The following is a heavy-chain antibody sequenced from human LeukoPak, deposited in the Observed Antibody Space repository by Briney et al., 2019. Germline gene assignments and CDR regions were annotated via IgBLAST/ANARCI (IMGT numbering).Heavy chain of an antibody. CDR2: ISYDASNE. V-gene: IGHV3-30*14. CDR1: GFNFGDYP. D-gene: IGHD3-10*01. CDR3: ARVWFGYFFQ. Sequence: PGGSLRLSCAASGFNFGDYPMHWVRQAPGKGLEWVALISYDASNEYYADSVKGRFTVSKDTSNNTVFLQMNSLRVEDTAVYYCARVWFGYFFQWGQGALVTVSS. J-gene: IGHJ4*02.